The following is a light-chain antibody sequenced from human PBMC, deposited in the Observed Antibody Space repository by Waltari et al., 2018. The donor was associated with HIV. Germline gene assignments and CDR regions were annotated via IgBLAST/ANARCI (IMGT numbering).Light chain of an antibody. V-gene: IGKV4-1*01. CDR1: RSVLYTSNNKNY. CDR3: QQYYSIPRT. Sequence: DIVMTQSPDSLAVSLGERAPINCKSSRSVLYTSNNKNYLAWYQHKPGQPPKLLIYWASTRQSGVPDRFSGSGSGTDFPLAINNLQAEDVAVYYCQQYYSIPRTFGQGTKVEIK. CDR2: WAS. J-gene: IGKJ1*01.